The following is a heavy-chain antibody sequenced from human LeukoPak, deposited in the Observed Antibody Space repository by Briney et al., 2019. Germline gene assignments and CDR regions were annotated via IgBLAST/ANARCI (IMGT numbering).Heavy chain of an antibody. Sequence: SETLSLTCTVSGGSISSTTYYWAWIRQPPGKGLEYIGTIYYSGSTDYNPSLKSRVTISVDTSKNQFSLRLSSVTAADTAVYYCARHSSPGTYYEGNDYWGQGTLVTVSS. CDR1: GGSISSTTYY. CDR2: IYYSGST. CDR3: ARHSSPGTYYEGNDY. D-gene: IGHD3-10*01. V-gene: IGHV4-39*01. J-gene: IGHJ4*02.